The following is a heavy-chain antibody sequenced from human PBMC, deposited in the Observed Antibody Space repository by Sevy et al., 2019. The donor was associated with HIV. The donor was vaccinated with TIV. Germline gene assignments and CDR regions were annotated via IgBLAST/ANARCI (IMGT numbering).Heavy chain of an antibody. Sequence: ASVKVSCKASGYTFTTYYIHWVRQAPGQGLEWMGLIDPSGSTRYAQKFQGRVSMTGDTSTTTLYMELSSLTSEDTAGDYCARDRDLSGSYLEYYYYAMDVWGQGTTVTVSS. CDR2: IDPSGST. D-gene: IGHD1-26*01. CDR1: GYTFTTYY. J-gene: IGHJ6*02. V-gene: IGHV1-46*01. CDR3: ARDRDLSGSYLEYYYYAMDV.